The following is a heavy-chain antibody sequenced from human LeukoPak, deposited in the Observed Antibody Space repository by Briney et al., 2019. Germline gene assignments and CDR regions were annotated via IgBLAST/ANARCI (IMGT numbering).Heavy chain of an antibody. J-gene: IGHJ4*02. CDR3: AKADIAHDY. Sequence: GGSLRLSCEASGFTFNNYWMSWVRQAPGKGLEWVANIKQDGSEKYYVDSVKGRITISRDNAKNSLYLQMNSLRAEDTAVYYCAKADIAHDYWGQGTLVTVSS. D-gene: IGHD2-21*01. V-gene: IGHV3-7*03. CDR1: GFTFNNYW. CDR2: IKQDGSEK.